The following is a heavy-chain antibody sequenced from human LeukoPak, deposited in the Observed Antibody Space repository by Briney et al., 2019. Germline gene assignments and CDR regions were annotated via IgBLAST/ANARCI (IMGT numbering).Heavy chain of an antibody. J-gene: IGHJ4*02. CDR3: ARQINPWGAVAAFSGTNFDY. CDR1: GGSISSRSNY. V-gene: IGHV4-39*01. Sequence: LETLSLTCTVSGGSISSRSNYWGWIRQPPGKGLEWIGSIYYSGSTYYKPSLESRVTISVYTSKNQFSLKLSSVTAADTAVYYCARQINPWGAVAAFSGTNFDYWGQGTLVTVSS. D-gene: IGHD6-19*01. CDR2: IYYSGST.